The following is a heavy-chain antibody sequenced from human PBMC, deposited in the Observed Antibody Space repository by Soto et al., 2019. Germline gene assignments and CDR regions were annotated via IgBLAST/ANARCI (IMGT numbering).Heavy chain of an antibody. V-gene: IGHV3-9*01. CDR2: FSWNSNSI. CDR1: GFTFDDYA. CDR3: AKARRRGYSGYEVDY. D-gene: IGHD5-12*01. Sequence: EVQLVESGGGLVQPGRSLRLSCAASGFTFDDYAMHWVRQAPGKGLEWVSGFSWNSNSIGYADSVKGRFTISRDNANNSLYLQMNSLRAEYTALYYCAKARRRGYSGYEVDYWGQGTLVTVSS. J-gene: IGHJ4*02.